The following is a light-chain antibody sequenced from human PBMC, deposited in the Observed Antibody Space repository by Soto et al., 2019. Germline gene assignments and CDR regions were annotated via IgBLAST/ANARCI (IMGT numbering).Light chain of an antibody. V-gene: IGLV2-14*01. CDR3: NSYTNTAARV. CDR1: SSDVGAHNF. CDR2: EVS. Sequence: QSALIQPASVSGSPGQSITISCTGTSSDVGAHNFVSWYQQHPGKAPKLMIYEVSNRPSGVSDRFSGSKSGSTASLTISGLQAEDEADYYCNSYTNTAARVFGTGTKVTVL. J-gene: IGLJ1*01.